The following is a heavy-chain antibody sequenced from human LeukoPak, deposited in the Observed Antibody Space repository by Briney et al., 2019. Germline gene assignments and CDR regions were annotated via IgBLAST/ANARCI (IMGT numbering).Heavy chain of an antibody. J-gene: IGHJ3*02. Sequence: SETLSLTCTVSGGSISSSSYYWGWIRQHPGKGLEWIGSIYYSGSTNYNPSLKSRVTVSVDTSTNQFSLKLSSVTAADTAVYYCARENTMIRGAFDAFDIWGQGTMVTVSS. D-gene: IGHD3-10*01. CDR3: ARENTMIRGAFDAFDI. CDR2: IYYSGST. V-gene: IGHV4-39*07. CDR1: GGSISSSSYY.